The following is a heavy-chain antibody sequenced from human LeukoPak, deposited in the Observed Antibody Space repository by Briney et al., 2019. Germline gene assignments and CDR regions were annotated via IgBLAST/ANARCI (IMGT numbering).Heavy chain of an antibody. CDR3: ARPGPYSSGLYRYFDL. V-gene: IGHV4-39*01. Sequence: PSETLSLTCTVSGGSIDSNNFCWGWIRQPPGKGLEWIGTIYSTGNTYYNPSLKTRVSISIDTSKSQFSLNLSSVTAADTALYYCARPGPYSSGLYRYFDLWGRGTLVSVSS. J-gene: IGHJ2*01. CDR2: IYSTGNT. CDR1: GGSIDSNNFC. D-gene: IGHD6-25*01.